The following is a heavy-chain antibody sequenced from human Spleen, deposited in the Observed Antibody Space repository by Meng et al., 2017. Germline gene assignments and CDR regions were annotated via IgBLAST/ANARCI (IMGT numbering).Heavy chain of an antibody. V-gene: IGHV3-48*03. D-gene: IGHD2-15*01. Sequence: GESLKISCAASGFSFSTYEMNWVRQAPGKGLEWASYISSSGTTIYYADSVRGRFTISRDNAKNALYLEMNSLRPEDTAVYYCVREWSSKYCSGGSCYDYYYYYGMDLWGQGTTVTVSS. CDR2: ISSSGTTI. J-gene: IGHJ6*02. CDR1: GFSFSTYE. CDR3: VREWSSKYCSGGSCYDYYYYYGMDL.